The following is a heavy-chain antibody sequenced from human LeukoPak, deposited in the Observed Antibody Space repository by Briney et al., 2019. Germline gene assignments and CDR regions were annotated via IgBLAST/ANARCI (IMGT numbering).Heavy chain of an antibody. J-gene: IGHJ4*01. CDR2: ISFDGTIK. Sequence: QSGGSLRLSCAASGFTFRSYGMHWVRQAPGKGLEWVAVISFDGTIKYYGDSVKGRFSISRDGPRNTLYLQMNSLRPEDTAVYYCAKDGYSSGWYGPSYWGRGTLVTVSS. D-gene: IGHD6-19*01. CDR3: AKDGYSSGWYGPSY. V-gene: IGHV3-30*18. CDR1: GFTFRSYG.